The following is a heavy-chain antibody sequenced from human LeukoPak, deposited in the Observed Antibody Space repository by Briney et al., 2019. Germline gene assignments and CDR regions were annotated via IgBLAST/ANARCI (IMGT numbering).Heavy chain of an antibody. CDR3: ARVGIAAR. CDR1: GGSISSGGYF. D-gene: IGHD6-13*01. V-gene: IGHV4-30-4*07. J-gene: IGHJ4*02. CDR2: IYYSGST. Sequence: SENLSLTCAVSGGSISSGGYFWSWIRQPPGKRLVWNGYIYYSGSTYYNPSLKSPVTISVDTSKNQFSLKLSSVTAADTAVYYWARVGIAARWGQGTLVTVSS.